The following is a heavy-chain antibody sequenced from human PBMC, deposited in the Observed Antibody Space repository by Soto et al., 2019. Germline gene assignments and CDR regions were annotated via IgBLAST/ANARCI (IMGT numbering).Heavy chain of an antibody. CDR3: ARGIEGWYQGRYYYGMDV. CDR1: GGSISSHQ. D-gene: IGHD6-19*01. V-gene: IGHV4-59*11. Sequence: PSETLSLTCTVSGGSISSHQWSWIRQPPGKGLEWIGYIYYSGSTNYNPSLKSRVTISVDTSKNQFSLKLSSVTAADTAVYYCARGIEGWYQGRYYYGMDVWGQGTKVTVSS. J-gene: IGHJ6*02. CDR2: IYYSGST.